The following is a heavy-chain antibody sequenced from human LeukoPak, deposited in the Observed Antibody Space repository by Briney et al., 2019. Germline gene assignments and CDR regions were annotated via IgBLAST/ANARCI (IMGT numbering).Heavy chain of an antibody. V-gene: IGHV1-2*02. CDR3: ARVPRITIVRGVIEEYFQH. Sequence: ASVKVSCKASGYTFTGYYMHWVRQAPGQGLEWMGWINPNSGGTNYAQKFQGRVTMTRDTSISTAYMELSRLRSDDTAVYYCARVPRITIVRGVIEEYFQHWGQGTLVTVSS. J-gene: IGHJ1*01. CDR1: GYTFTGYY. CDR2: INPNSGGT. D-gene: IGHD3-10*01.